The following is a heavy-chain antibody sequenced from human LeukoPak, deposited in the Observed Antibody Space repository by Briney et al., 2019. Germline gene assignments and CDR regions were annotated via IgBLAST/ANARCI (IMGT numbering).Heavy chain of an antibody. CDR2: ISYDGSNK. J-gene: IGHJ4*02. V-gene: IGHV3-30-3*01. CDR1: GFTFSSYA. D-gene: IGHD6-13*01. CDR3: ARDIGIAAAGDY. Sequence: GSLRLSYAASGFTFSSYAMHWVRQAPGKGLEWVAVISYDGSNKYYADSVKGRFTISRDNSKNTLYLQMNSLRAEDTAVYYCARDIGIAAAGDYWGQGTLVTVSS.